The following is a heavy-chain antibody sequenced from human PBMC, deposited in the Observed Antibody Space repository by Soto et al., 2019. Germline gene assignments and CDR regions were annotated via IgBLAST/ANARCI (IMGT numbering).Heavy chain of an antibody. CDR1: GFIFSDFA. D-gene: IGHD6-19*01. CDR2: ISHDGNIK. J-gene: IGHJ4*02. V-gene: IGHV3-33*05. Sequence: QVQLVESGGGVVRPGRSLRLSCAASGFIFSDFALHWVRQAPGKGLEWVALISHDGNIKFYSDSVRGRFTISRDNPKNSVTLQMNSLKVEDTAMYYCARDNVWEGVSVAGSGFDFWGQGTLVTVSA. CDR3: ARDNVWEGVSVAGSGFDF.